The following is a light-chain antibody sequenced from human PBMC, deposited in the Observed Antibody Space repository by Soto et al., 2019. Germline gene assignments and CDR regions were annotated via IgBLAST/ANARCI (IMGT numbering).Light chain of an antibody. Sequence: EIVMTQSPATLSVSPGERATLSCRASQSVSGNLAWYQQKPGQAPKLLIYGASTRATGIPARFSGSGSGTEFTLTISSLQSEDFAVYYCQQYNNWPRTFGQGTKVEIK. CDR3: QQYNNWPRT. CDR1: QSVSGN. J-gene: IGKJ1*01. CDR2: GAS. V-gene: IGKV3-15*01.